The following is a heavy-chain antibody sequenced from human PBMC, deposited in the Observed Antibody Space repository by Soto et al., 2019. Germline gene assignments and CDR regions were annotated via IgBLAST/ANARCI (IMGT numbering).Heavy chain of an antibody. Sequence: GESLKISCNGSGYSFAIYCIGWVLQMPGKGLEWMGIIYPGDSDTRYSPSFQGQVTISADKSISTAYLQWSSLKASDTAMYYCARPNSSSWRDAFDIWGQGTMVTVSS. CDR1: GYSFAIYC. J-gene: IGHJ3*02. CDR3: ARPNSSSWRDAFDI. V-gene: IGHV5-51*01. D-gene: IGHD6-13*01. CDR2: IYPGDSDT.